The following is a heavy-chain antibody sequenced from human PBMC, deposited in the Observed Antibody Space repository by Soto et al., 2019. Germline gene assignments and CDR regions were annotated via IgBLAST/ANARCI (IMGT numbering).Heavy chain of an antibody. D-gene: IGHD3-3*01. J-gene: IGHJ3*02. CDR3: AIVPWNRYDDSCLNI. CDR2: ISAYNGNT. V-gene: IGHV1-18*01. CDR1: GYTFTSYG. Sequence: ASVKVSCKASGYTFTSYGISWVRQAPGQGLEWMGWISAYNGNTNYAQKLQGRVTMTTDTSTSTAYMELRSLRSDDTAVYYCAIVPWNRYDDSCLNIWAQGTTVPVSS.